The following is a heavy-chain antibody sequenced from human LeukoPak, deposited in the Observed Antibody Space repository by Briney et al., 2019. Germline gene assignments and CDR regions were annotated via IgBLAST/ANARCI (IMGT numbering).Heavy chain of an antibody. Sequence: GTLCLSCAASGFTFSSYDLHWVRQAPGKGLEGVSTIGTAGDTYYQDYVKGRITITRDNAKNSLYLQTNSLRAGATAVYYCARETNYYRMDVWGQGTPVTVSS. V-gene: IGHV3-13*01. J-gene: IGHJ6*02. CDR2: IGTAGDT. CDR1: GFTFSSYD. CDR3: ARETNYYRMDV.